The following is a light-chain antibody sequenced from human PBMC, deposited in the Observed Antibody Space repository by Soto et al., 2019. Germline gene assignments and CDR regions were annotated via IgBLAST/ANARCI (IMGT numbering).Light chain of an antibody. V-gene: IGKV3-11*01. CDR2: DAS. CDR3: QQRSNWPPT. CDR1: QSVSSY. J-gene: IGKJ4*01. Sequence: EIVLTQSPATLSLSPGEKGTLSSRASQSVSSYLAWYQQKPGQAPRLLIYDASNRATGIPARFSGSGSGTDFTLTISSLEPEDFAIYYCQQRSNWPPTFGGGTKV.